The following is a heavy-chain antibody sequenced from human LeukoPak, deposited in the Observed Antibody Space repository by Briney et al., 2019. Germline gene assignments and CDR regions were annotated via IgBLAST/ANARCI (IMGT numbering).Heavy chain of an antibody. D-gene: IGHD5-18*01. V-gene: IGHV4-39*01. Sequence: PSETLSLTCTVSGGSISSSSYYWGWIRQPPGKGLEWIGSISYRGTTYYNPSLKSRVTISVDTSRSQFSLKLSSVTAADTAVYYCARQDRSMDPYDYWGQGTLVTVSS. CDR2: ISYRGTT. CDR3: ARQDRSMDPYDY. J-gene: IGHJ4*02. CDR1: GGSISSSSYY.